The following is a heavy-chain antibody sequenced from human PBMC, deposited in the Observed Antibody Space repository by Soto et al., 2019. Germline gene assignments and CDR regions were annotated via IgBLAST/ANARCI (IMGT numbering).Heavy chain of an antibody. J-gene: IGHJ4*02. V-gene: IGHV1-8*01. D-gene: IGHD6-19*01. Sequence: ASVKVSCKASGYTFTSYDINWVRQATGQGLEWMGWMNPNSGNTGYAQKFQGRDTMTADNSTSTAYMELSSLRSEDTAVYYCARGSGSGSDYWGQGTLVTVSS. CDR2: MNPNSGNT. CDR3: ARGSGSGSDY. CDR1: GYTFTSYD.